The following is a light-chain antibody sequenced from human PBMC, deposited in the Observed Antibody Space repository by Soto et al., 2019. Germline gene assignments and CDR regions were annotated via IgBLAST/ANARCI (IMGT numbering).Light chain of an antibody. CDR2: GNN. V-gene: IGLV1-40*01. J-gene: IGLJ3*02. CDR3: QSFWV. CDR1: SSNIGAGLD. Sequence: QSVLTQPPSVSGAPGQRVTISCTGSSSNIGAGLDVHWYQQFPGTAPKLLIYGNNNRPSGVPDRFSGSKSDTSASLAITGLQAEDEADYYCQSFWVFGGGTKLTVL.